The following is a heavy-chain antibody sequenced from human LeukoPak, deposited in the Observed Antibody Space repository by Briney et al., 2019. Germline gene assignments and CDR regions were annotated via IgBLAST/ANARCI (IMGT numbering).Heavy chain of an antibody. CDR1: DGSISSYF. CDR2: VYNTRST. CDR3: ARGVAATPYYFDY. D-gene: IGHD2-15*01. J-gene: IGHJ4*02. Sequence: SETLSLTCTVSDGSISSYFWSWIRQPPGKGLEWVGYVYNTRSTNSHPSLKSRVAISIDTSTNQVSLKLNSVTAADTAVYYCARGVAATPYYFDYWGQGSLVTAAS. V-gene: IGHV4-59*01.